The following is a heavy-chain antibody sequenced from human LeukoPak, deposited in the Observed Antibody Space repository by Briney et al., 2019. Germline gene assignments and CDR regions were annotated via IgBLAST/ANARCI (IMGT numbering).Heavy chain of an antibody. CDR3: ASLGQWLVRDY. D-gene: IGHD6-19*01. Sequence: GGSLRLSCEASGFTFSSYWMSWVRQAPGKGLEWVANIKQDGSEKYYVDSVKGRFTISRDNAKNSLYLQMNSLRAEDTAVYYCASLGQWLVRDYWGQGTLVTVSS. V-gene: IGHV3-7*01. CDR2: IKQDGSEK. J-gene: IGHJ4*02. CDR1: GFTFSSYW.